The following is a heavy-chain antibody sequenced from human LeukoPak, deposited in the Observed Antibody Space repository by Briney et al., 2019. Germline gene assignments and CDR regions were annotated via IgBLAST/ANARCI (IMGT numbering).Heavy chain of an antibody. CDR2: INHSGST. D-gene: IGHD3-3*02. Sequence: SETLSLTCAVYGGSFSGYYWSWIRQPPGKGLEWIGEINHSGSTNYNPSLKSRVTISVDTSKNQFSLKLSSVTAADTAVYYCAREISYYYMDVWGKGTTVTVSS. J-gene: IGHJ6*03. CDR1: GGSFSGYY. V-gene: IGHV4-34*01. CDR3: AREISYYYMDV.